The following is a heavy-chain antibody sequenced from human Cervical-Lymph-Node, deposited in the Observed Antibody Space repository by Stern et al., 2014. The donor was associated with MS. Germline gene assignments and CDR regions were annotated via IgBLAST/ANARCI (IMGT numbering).Heavy chain of an antibody. Sequence: VQLVESGGGVVQTGRSLRLSCAASGFVFRRYALHWVRQAPGKGLQWLALILYEGINKSYADSVKGRFTSPRDNSNNTVDLEMNSLRLEDTAVYYCAKGGSGSYLDWGQGSLVTVSS. V-gene: IGHV3-30*04. CDR3: AKGGSGSYLD. CDR2: ILYEGINK. D-gene: IGHD1-26*01. J-gene: IGHJ4*02. CDR1: GFVFRRYA.